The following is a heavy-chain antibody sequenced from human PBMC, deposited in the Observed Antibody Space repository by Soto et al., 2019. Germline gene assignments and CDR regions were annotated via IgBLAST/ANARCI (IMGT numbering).Heavy chain of an antibody. V-gene: IGHV1-18*01. CDR3: GIVSSSGCQDY. J-gene: IGHJ4*02. D-gene: IGHD6-25*01. CDR2: ISAYNGNT. CDR1: GYTFTSYG. Sequence: QVQLVQSGAEVKKPGASVKVSCKAPGYTFTSYGISWVRQAPGQGREWMGWISAYNGNTNNAQKLQGRVTMTTDTSSRTAYMELRILRSVGTAAYYCGIVSSSGCQDYWGQGTLVTFSS.